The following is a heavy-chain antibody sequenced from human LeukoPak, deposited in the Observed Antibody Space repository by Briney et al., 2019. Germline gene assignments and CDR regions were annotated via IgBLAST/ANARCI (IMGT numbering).Heavy chain of an antibody. Sequence: GGSLTLSCAVSGFIFSSYAMSWVRHAPGKGLEWGSANSRSGGSTYYADSVKGRFTISRDNSKDPLYLQMNSLRVEDTAIYYRAKDAFDIWGQGTMVTVSS. V-gene: IGHV3-23*01. J-gene: IGHJ3*02. CDR3: AKDAFDI. CDR2: NSRSGGST. CDR1: GFIFSSYA.